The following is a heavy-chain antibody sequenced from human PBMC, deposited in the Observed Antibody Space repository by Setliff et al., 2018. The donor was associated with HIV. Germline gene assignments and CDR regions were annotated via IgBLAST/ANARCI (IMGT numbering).Heavy chain of an antibody. CDR1: GYTFTSYA. D-gene: IGHD6-13*01. Sequence: ASVKVSCKASGYTFTSYAMHWVRQAPGQRLEWMGWINAGNGNTKYSQNIQDRVTITGDTSASTAYMELSSLRSEDTAVYYCAINYAKLVLDAFDIWGQGTMVTVSS. CDR3: AINYAKLVLDAFDI. J-gene: IGHJ3*02. CDR2: INAGNGNT. V-gene: IGHV1-3*01.